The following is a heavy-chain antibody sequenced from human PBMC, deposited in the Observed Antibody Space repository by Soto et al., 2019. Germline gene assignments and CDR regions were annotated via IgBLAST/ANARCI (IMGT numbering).Heavy chain of an antibody. CDR3: ARDSGGVIDY. J-gene: IGHJ4*02. Sequence: SETLSLTCTVSGGSISSGGYYWSWIRQHPGKGLEWIGYIYYSGSTYYNPSLKSRVTISVDTSKNQFSLKLSSVTAADTAVYYCARDSGGVIDYWGQGTLVTVSS. V-gene: IGHV4-31*03. CDR1: GGSISSGGYY. D-gene: IGHD6-25*01. CDR2: IYYSGST.